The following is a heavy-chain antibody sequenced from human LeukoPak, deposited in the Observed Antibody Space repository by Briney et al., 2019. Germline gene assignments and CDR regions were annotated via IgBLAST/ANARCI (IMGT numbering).Heavy chain of an antibody. Sequence: QPGGSLRLSCAASGFTFSSYSMKWVPQAPGKGLEWVSYISSSSSTIYYADSVKGRFTISRDNAKNSLYLQMNSLRAEDTAVYYCARDFTVSTSSYWGQGTLVTVSS. V-gene: IGHV3-48*01. CDR3: ARDFTVSTSSY. CDR2: ISSSSSTI. D-gene: IGHD4-17*01. CDR1: GFTFSSYS. J-gene: IGHJ4*02.